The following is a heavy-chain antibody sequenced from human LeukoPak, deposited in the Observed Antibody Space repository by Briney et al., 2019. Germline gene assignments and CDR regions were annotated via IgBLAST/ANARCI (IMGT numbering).Heavy chain of an antibody. CDR3: ARVPGFGYCTNGVCYPIDY. Sequence: GASVKVSCKASGYTFTSYGISWVRQAPGQGLEWMGWISAYNGNTNYAQKLQGRVTMTTDTSTSTAYMELRSLRSDDTAVYYCARVPGFGYCTNGVCYPIDYWGQGTLVTVSS. CDR1: GYTFTSYG. CDR2: ISAYNGNT. J-gene: IGHJ4*02. D-gene: IGHD2-8*01. V-gene: IGHV1-18*01.